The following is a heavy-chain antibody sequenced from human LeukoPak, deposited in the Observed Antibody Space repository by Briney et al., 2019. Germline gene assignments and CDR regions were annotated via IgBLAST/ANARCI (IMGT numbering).Heavy chain of an antibody. CDR1: GYTFTSYA. J-gene: IGHJ4*02. CDR2: INAGNGNT. V-gene: IGHV1-3*01. Sequence: ASVTVSCTASGYTFTSYAMHWVRQAPGQRLEWMGWINAGNGNTEYSQKFQGRVTITRDTSASTAYMELSSLRSEDTAVYYCARAPWLNYYDSSGYPDYWGQGTLVTVSS. D-gene: IGHD3-22*01. CDR3: ARAPWLNYYDSSGYPDY.